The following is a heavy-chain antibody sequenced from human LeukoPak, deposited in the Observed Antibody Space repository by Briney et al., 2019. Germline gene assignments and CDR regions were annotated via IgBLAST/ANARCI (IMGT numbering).Heavy chain of an antibody. Sequence: PSETLSLTCAVSGYSISSGYYWGWIRQPPGKGLEWIGSIYHSGSTYYNPSLKSRVTTSVDTSKNQFSLKLSSVTAADTAVYYCASVQVYYYGSGSYHAYYYFDYWGQGTLVTVSS. CDR3: ASVQVYYYGSGSYHAYYYFDY. CDR1: GYSISSGYY. D-gene: IGHD3-10*01. V-gene: IGHV4-38-2*01. J-gene: IGHJ4*02. CDR2: IYHSGST.